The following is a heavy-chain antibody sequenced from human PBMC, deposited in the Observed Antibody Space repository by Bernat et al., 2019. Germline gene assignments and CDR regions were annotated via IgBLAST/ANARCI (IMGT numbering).Heavy chain of an antibody. CDR2: IKSKTDGGTT. CDR3: TTVEKWELLWFGELLGVDY. D-gene: IGHD3-10*01. V-gene: IGHV3-15*07. CDR1: GFTFSNAW. J-gene: IGHJ4*02. Sequence: EVQLVESGGGLVKPGGSLRLSCAASGFTFSNAWMNWVRQAPGKGLEWVGRIKSKTDGGTTDSAAPMKGRFTISRDDSKNTLYLQMNSLKTEDTAVYYCTTVEKWELLWFGELLGVDYWGQGTLVTVSS.